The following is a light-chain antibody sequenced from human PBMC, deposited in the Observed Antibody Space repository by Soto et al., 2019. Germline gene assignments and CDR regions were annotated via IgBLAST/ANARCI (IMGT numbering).Light chain of an antibody. V-gene: IGKV1-5*03. Sequence: DIQMTQSPSTLSASIGDRVTITCRASQSINNWLAWYQQKPGKAPKVLIYKASSLESGVPSRSSGSESGTEFTLSINSLKPDDFATYYCQQYDTYPYTFGPGTKVDIK. CDR3: QQYDTYPYT. J-gene: IGKJ3*01. CDR2: KAS. CDR1: QSINNW.